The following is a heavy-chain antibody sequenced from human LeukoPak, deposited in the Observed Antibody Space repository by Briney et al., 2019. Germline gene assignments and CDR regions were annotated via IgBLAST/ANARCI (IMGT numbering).Heavy chain of an antibody. CDR3: VRDYGGIGIDY. CDR2: INQGGSET. J-gene: IGHJ4*02. V-gene: IGHV3-7*01. CDR1: GFTFGRHW. D-gene: IGHD4-23*01. Sequence: GGSLRLSCAASGFTFGRHWMSWVRQAPGKGLEWVANINQGGSETYYVDSVKGRFTISRDNAKDSLYLQMNSLTGEDTAVFYCVRDYGGIGIDYWGQGTLVTVSS.